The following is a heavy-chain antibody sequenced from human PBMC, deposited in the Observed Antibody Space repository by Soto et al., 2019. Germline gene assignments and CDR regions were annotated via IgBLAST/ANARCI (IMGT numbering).Heavy chain of an antibody. V-gene: IGHV3-33*01. CDR2: VWSDGSKK. D-gene: IGHD3-9*01. CDR1: GFTLRSYA. CDR3: ARDGPRYDISTGLFVQGNYYFDY. Sequence: GGSLRLSCAAFGFTLRSYAMHWVRQAPGKGLEWVAIVWSDGSKKYYADSVKGRFAISRDNSKNTVFLQMNSLRDEDTAVYYCARDGPRYDISTGLFVQGNYYFDYWGQGTLVTVSS. J-gene: IGHJ4*02.